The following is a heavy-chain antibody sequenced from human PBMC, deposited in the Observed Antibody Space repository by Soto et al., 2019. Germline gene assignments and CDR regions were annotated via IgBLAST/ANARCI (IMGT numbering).Heavy chain of an antibody. Sequence: GGSLRLSCAASGFNFSSYAMSWVRQAPGKGLEWVSAISGSGGSTYYADSVKGRFTISRDNSKNTLYLQMNSLRAEDTAVYYCAKDHPGIVGAAYYFDYWGQGTLVTVSS. CDR1: GFNFSSYA. V-gene: IGHV3-23*01. CDR3: AKDHPGIVGAAYYFDY. CDR2: ISGSGGST. J-gene: IGHJ4*02. D-gene: IGHD1-26*01.